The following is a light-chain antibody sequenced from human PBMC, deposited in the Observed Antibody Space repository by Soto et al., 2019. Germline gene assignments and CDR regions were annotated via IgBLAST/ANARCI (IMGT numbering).Light chain of an antibody. CDR2: GAS. J-gene: IGKJ4*01. CDR3: QQYGRDRLT. V-gene: IGKV3-20*01. Sequence: IVLTQSPGTLSLSPGERATPSCRASQSVTSYLAWYQQKPGQAPRLLIYGASFRATDVPDRFTAGGSGTDFTLTISRLEPEDYAVYYCQQYGRDRLTFGGGTKV. CDR1: QSVTSY.